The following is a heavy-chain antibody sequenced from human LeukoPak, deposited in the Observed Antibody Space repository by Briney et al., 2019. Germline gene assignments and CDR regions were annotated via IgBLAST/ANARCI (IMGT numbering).Heavy chain of an antibody. CDR3: ARGIAAAGKIYYFDY. CDR2: IGTAGDT. D-gene: IGHD6-13*01. Sequence: PGGSLRLSCAASGFTFSSYDMHWVRQATGKGLEWVSAIGTAGDTYYPGSVKGRFTISRENAKNSLYLQMNSLRAGDTAVYYCARGIAAAGKIYYFDYWGQGTLVTVSS. V-gene: IGHV3-13*04. CDR1: GFTFSSYD. J-gene: IGHJ4*02.